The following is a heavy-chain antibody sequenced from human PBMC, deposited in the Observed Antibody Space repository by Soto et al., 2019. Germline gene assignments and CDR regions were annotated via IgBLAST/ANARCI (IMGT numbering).Heavy chain of an antibody. CDR2: IYHSGST. J-gene: IGHJ6*02. V-gene: IGHV4-4*02. D-gene: IGHD6-13*01. CDR1: GGSISSSNW. Sequence: SETLSLTCAVSGGSISSSNWWSWVRQPPGKGLEWIGEIYHSGSTNYNPSLKSRVTISVDKSKNQFSLKLSSVTAADTAVYYFARDVGSSSWYPYYYGMDVWGQGTTVTVSS. CDR3: ARDVGSSSWYPYYYGMDV.